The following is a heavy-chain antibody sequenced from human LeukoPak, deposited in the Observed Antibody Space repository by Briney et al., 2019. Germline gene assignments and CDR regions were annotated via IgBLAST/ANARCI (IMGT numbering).Heavy chain of an antibody. J-gene: IGHJ6*03. CDR1: GGSFRNYA. CDR3: ARLDYFVSGLYYYMDV. CDR2: IIPFFGRA. Sequence: ASVKVSCKASGGSFRNYAISWVRQAPGQGLQWMGGIIPFFGRANYAQKFQGRVTITADESTNTAYMELSSLRSEDTAVYYCARLDYFVSGLYYYMDVWGKGTTVTISS. D-gene: IGHD3-10*01. V-gene: IGHV1-69*13.